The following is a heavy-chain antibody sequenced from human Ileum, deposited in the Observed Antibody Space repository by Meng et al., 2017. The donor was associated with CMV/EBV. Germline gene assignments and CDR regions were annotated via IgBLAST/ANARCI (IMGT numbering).Heavy chain of an antibody. Sequence: HLQLQVSRPGLGKPSETLSPPCTVSGGSISSSSYVWGWIRQPPGKRLELIGSIYYRGTTYYNPSLKSRDTMSIDTSTNQFSLNLRSVTAADTAVYYCVRDKDNNYLLDWFDPWGQGTLVTVSS. CDR2: IYYRGTT. V-gene: IGHV4-39*07. CDR1: GGSISSSSYV. CDR3: VRDKDNNYLLDWFDP. D-gene: IGHD4-11*01. J-gene: IGHJ5*02.